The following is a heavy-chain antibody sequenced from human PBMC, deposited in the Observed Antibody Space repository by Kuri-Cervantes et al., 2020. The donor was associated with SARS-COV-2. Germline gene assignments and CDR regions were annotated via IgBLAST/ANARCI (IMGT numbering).Heavy chain of an antibody. J-gene: IGHJ3*02. D-gene: IGHD3-10*01. CDR2: IIPIFGTA. V-gene: IGHV1-69*13. Sequence: SVKVSCKASGYTFTGYYMHWVRQAPGQGLEWMGGIIPIFGTANYAQKFQGRVTITADESTSTAYMGLSSLRSEDTAVYYCARDRRGATRPDAFDIWGQGTMVTVSS. CDR3: ARDRRGATRPDAFDI. CDR1: GYTFTGYY.